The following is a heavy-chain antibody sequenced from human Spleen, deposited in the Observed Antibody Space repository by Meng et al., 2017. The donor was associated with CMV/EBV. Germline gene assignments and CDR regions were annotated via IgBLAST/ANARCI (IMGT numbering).Heavy chain of an antibody. D-gene: IGHD6-13*01. V-gene: IGHV3-23*01. J-gene: IGHJ4*02. CDR1: GFNFDTFL. CDR3: AKDGIAGAFDY. CDR2: VSGGGST. Sequence: GESLKISCAASGFNFDTFLMHWVRQAPGKGLEWVSAVSGGGSTDYADSVKGRFTISRDNSKNTLYLQMSSLRAEDTAVYYCAKDGIAGAFDYWGQGTLVTVSS.